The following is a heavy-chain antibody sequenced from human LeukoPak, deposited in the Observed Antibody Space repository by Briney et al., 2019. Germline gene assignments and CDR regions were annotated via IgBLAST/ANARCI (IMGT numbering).Heavy chain of an antibody. V-gene: IGHV4-39*01. D-gene: IGHD2-8*01. CDR1: GGSISSNNYY. CDR3: ARLLGYCTNGICYPWGY. Sequence: SETLSLTCSVSGGSISSNNYYWGWIRQPPGQGLEWIGNVYYSGSTFHNPSLKSRVTISVDTSKNQFSLELTSVTAADTAVYYCARLLGYCTNGICYPWGYWGQGALVTVSS. CDR2: VYYSGST. J-gene: IGHJ4*02.